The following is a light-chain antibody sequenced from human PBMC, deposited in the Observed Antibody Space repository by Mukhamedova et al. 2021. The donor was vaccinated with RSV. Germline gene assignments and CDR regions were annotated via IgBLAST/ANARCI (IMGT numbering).Light chain of an antibody. Sequence: GERAILSCRTSQSVSNNLLAWYQQKPGQAPRLLVYGVSTRPIGIPDRFSGSGSGTDFTLTISSLEPEDFAVYYCQHYGMSRTFG. V-gene: IGKV3-20*01. CDR2: GVS. J-gene: IGKJ1*01. CDR1: QSVSNNL. CDR3: QHYGMSRT.